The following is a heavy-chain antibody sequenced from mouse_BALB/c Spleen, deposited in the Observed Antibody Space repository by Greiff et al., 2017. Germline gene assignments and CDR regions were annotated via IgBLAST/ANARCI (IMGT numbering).Heavy chain of an antibody. CDR2: ISNGGGST. V-gene: IGHV5-12-2*01. CDR1: GFTFSSYT. Sequence: EVKLMESGGGLVQPGGSLKLSCAASGFTFSSYTMSWVRQTPEKRLEWVAYISNGGGSTYYPDTVKGRFTISRDNAKNTLYLQMSSLKSEDSAMYYCARRGYYGMDYWGQGTSVTVSS. J-gene: IGHJ4*01. CDR3: ARRGYYGMDY.